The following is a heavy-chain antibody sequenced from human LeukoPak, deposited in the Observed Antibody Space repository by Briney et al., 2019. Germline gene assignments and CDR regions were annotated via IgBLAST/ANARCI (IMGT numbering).Heavy chain of an antibody. CDR2: IYYSGST. CDR3: AREEAGGRAGY. CDR1: GGSISSSSYY. D-gene: IGHD3-16*01. J-gene: IGHJ4*02. Sequence: SETLSLTCTVSGGSISSSSYYWGWIRQPPGKGLEWIGSIYYSGSTYYNPSLKSRVTISVDTSKNQFSLKLSSVAAADTAVYYCAREEAGGRAGYWSQGTLVTVSS. V-gene: IGHV4-39*02.